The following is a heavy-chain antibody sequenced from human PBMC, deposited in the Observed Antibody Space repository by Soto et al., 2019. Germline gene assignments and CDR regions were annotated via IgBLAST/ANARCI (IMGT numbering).Heavy chain of an antibody. Sequence: SETLSLTCTVSGGSISSGGYYWSWIRKHPGKGLEWIGYIYYSGSTYYNPSLKSRVTISVDTSKNQFSLKLSSVTAADTAVYYCARSLITMVRGVINDYMDVWGKGTTVTVSS. V-gene: IGHV4-31*03. CDR3: ARSLITMVRGVINDYMDV. CDR1: GGSISSGGYY. J-gene: IGHJ6*03. D-gene: IGHD3-10*01. CDR2: IYYSGST.